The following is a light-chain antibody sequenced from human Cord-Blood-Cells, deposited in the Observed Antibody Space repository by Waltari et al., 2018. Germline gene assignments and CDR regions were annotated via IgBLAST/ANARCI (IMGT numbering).Light chain of an antibody. Sequence: SELTQDPAVSVALGQSARITCQGDSLRSYYASWYQQKPGQAPVLVIYGKNNRPSGIPVRFSGSSPGNTASLTITGAQAEDEADYYCNSRDRSGNHVVFGGGTKLTVL. V-gene: IGLV3-19*01. J-gene: IGLJ2*01. CDR1: SLRSYY. CDR2: GKN. CDR3: NSRDRSGNHVV.